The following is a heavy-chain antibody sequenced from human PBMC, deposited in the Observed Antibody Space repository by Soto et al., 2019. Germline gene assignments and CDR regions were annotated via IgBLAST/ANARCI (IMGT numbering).Heavy chain of an antibody. V-gene: IGHV1-69*13. CDR3: ARGRRCTNGVCPYYFDY. J-gene: IGHJ4*02. CDR1: GGTFSSYA. D-gene: IGHD2-8*01. Sequence: SVKVSCKASGGTFSSYAISWVRQAPGQGLEWMGGIIPIFGTANYAQKFQGRVTITADESTSTAYMELSSLRSEDTAVYYCARGRRCTNGVCPYYFDYWGQGTLVTVSS. CDR2: IIPIFGTA.